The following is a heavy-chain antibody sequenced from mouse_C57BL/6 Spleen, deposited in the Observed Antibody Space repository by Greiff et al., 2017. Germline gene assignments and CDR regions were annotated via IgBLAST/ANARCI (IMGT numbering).Heavy chain of an antibody. CDR3: ARSITTGRGYAMDY. Sequence: VQLQESGPELVKPGASVKISCKASGYTFTDYYINWVKQRPGQGLEWIGWIFPGSGSTYYNEKFKGKATLTVDKSSSTAYMLLSSLTSEDSAVYFCARSITTGRGYAMDYWGQGTSVTVSS. V-gene: IGHV1-75*01. D-gene: IGHD1-1*01. CDR2: IFPGSGST. CDR1: GYTFTDYY. J-gene: IGHJ4*01.